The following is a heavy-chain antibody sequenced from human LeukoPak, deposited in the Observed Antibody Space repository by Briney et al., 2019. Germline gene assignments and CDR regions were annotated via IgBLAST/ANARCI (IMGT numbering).Heavy chain of an antibody. CDR1: GYTFTSYD. Sequence: ASVKVSCKASGYTFTSYDVNWVRQATGQRPEWMGWMSPNSGDTGYAQKFQDRVTMTRNTSISAAYMELSSLRSDDTAVYYCARGPPNWGYDYWGPGTLVTVSS. V-gene: IGHV1-8*01. J-gene: IGHJ4*02. CDR3: ARGPPNWGYDY. D-gene: IGHD7-27*01. CDR2: MSPNSGDT.